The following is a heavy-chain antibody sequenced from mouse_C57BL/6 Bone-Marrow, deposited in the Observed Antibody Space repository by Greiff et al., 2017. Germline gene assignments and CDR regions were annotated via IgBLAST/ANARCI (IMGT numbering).Heavy chain of an antibody. J-gene: IGHJ2*01. Sequence: EVKLVESGGGLVQPGGSMKLSCVASGFTFSNYWMNWVRQSPEKGLEWVAQIRLKSDNYANHYAESVKGRFTISRYDYTSSDYLQMNNLRAEVTGIYYCTGRTSVLDYWGQGTTLTVSS. CDR2: IRLKSDNYAN. V-gene: IGHV6-3*01. CDR3: TGRTSVLDY. CDR1: GFTFSNYW.